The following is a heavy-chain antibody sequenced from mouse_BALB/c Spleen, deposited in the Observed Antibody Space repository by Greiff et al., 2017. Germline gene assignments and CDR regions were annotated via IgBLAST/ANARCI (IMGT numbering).Heavy chain of an antibody. D-gene: IGHD2-4*01. CDR2: ISYDGSN. J-gene: IGHJ3*01. V-gene: IGHV3-6*02. CDR1: GYSITSGYY. CDR3: ARDLITTGFAY. Sequence: EVKLMESGPGLVKPSQSLSLTCSVTGYSITSGYYWNWIRQFPGNKLEWMGYISYDGSNNYNPSLKNRISITRDTSKNQFFLKLNSVTTEDTATYDCARDLITTGFAYWGQGTLVTVSA.